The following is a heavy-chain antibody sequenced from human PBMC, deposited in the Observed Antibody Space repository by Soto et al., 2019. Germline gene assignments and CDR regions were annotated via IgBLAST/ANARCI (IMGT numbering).Heavy chain of an antibody. CDR3: AKDLVYGSGSLGH. V-gene: IGHV3-74*03. D-gene: IGHD3-10*01. CDR2: IRGDRSNI. J-gene: IGHJ4*02. Sequence: EVQLVESGGGLVQPGGSLRLSCAASGFTFSSYWMHWVRQVPGKGLVWVSRIRGDRSNIQYADSVKDRFSISRDNANNTLDLQMNSLRAEDTAVYYCAKDLVYGSGSLGHWGQGTLVTVSS. CDR1: GFTFSSYW.